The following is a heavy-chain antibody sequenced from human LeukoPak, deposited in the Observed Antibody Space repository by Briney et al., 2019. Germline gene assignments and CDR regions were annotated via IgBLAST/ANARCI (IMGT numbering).Heavy chain of an antibody. V-gene: IGHV3-48*04. J-gene: IGHJ4*02. CDR1: GFTFSSYS. D-gene: IGHD1-26*01. Sequence: PGGSLRLSCAASGFTFSSYSMNWVRQAPGKGLEWVSYISSSSSTIYYADSVKGRFTISRDNAKNTLYLQMNSLRVEDTALYYCATGGGIVGATPDYWGQGTLVTVSS. CDR2: ISSSSSTI. CDR3: ATGGGIVGATPDY.